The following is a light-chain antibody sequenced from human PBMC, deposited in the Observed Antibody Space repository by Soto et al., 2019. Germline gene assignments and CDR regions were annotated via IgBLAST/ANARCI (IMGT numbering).Light chain of an antibody. Sequence: DIVMTQSPDSLAVSLGERATINCKSSQSLLYSSNNKNYLVWYQQKPGQPPKLLIYWASTRESWVPDRFSGSGSGTDFTLTISSLQAEDVAVYYCQQYYSPPLTFGQGTKVEIK. V-gene: IGKV4-1*01. J-gene: IGKJ1*01. CDR3: QQYYSPPLT. CDR1: QSLLYSSNNKNY. CDR2: WAS.